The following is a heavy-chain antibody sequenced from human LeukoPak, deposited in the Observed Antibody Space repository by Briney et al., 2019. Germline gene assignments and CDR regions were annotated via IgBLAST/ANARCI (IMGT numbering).Heavy chain of an antibody. CDR2: IIPILGIA. Sequence: GSSVKLSCKASGGTYTSYTISWVRQAPGHAREGLGRIIPILGIANYAQKFQARVTITADKSTSTAYIELSSLRSEDTAVYYCAREMVYAIGYWGQGTLVTVSS. CDR1: GGTYTSYT. D-gene: IGHD2-8*01. CDR3: AREMVYAIGY. J-gene: IGHJ4*02. V-gene: IGHV1-69*02.